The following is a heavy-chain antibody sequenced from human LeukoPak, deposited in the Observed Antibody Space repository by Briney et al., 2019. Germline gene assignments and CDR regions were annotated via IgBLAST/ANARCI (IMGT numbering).Heavy chain of an antibody. J-gene: IGHJ4*02. V-gene: IGHV3-21*01. Sequence: GGSLRLSCAASGFTFSSYRMNWVRQAPGKGLGWVSSISSSSSYIYYADSVKGQFTISRDNAKNSLDLQMNSLRAEDTAVYYCAKIHCSGGSCHPPSDFDYWGQGTLVTVSS. CDR1: GFTFSSYR. CDR3: AKIHCSGGSCHPPSDFDY. D-gene: IGHD2-15*01. CDR2: ISSSSSYI.